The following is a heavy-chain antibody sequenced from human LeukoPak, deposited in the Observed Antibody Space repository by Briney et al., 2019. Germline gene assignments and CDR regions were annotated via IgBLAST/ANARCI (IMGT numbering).Heavy chain of an antibody. Sequence: ASVKVSCKASGYTFTGYYMHWVRQAPGQGVEWMGWINPNSGGTNYAQKFQGRVTMTRDTSISTAYMELSRLRSDGTAVYYCARDLAQLLSGINAFDIWGQGTMVTVSS. CDR3: ARDLAQLLSGINAFDI. CDR2: INPNSGGT. D-gene: IGHD2-2*01. CDR1: GYTFTGYY. J-gene: IGHJ3*02. V-gene: IGHV1-2*02.